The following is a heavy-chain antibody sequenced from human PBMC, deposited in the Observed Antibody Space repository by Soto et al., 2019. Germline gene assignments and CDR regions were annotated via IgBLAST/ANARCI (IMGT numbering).Heavy chain of an antibody. D-gene: IGHD2-2*01. J-gene: IGHJ4*02. CDR2: ISVYNDNA. CDR1: GYTFINYG. Sequence: QVQLVQSGAEVKKPGASVKVSCKTSGYTFINYGFSWVRQAPGQGLEWMGWISVYNDNAHYAQKFQGRVTMTTDTSTSTAYMELRSLTSDDTAVYYCSLEKYHDYVGGAVYYWGQGTLVSVSS. CDR3: SLEKYHDYVGGAVYY. V-gene: IGHV1-18*01.